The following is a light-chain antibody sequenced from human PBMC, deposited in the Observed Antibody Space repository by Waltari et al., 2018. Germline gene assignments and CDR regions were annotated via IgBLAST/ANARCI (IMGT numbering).Light chain of an antibody. Sequence: EIVLTKSPGTLSLSPGGRATLSCRASQSVSRALAWYQQKPGQAPRLLIYGTSNRATGIPDRFSGSGSGTDFSLTISRLEPEDVAVYCQHYVRLPATFGQGTKVEIK. CDR3: QHYVRLPAT. CDR1: QSVSRA. J-gene: IGKJ1*01. CDR2: GTS. V-gene: IGKV3-20*01.